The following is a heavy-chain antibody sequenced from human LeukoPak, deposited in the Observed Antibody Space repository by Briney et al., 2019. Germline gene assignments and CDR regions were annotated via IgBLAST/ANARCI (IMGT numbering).Heavy chain of an antibody. CDR3: ARVFSYYDFWSGYLFDY. CDR2: IYYSGST. J-gene: IGHJ4*02. Sequence: SETLSLTCTVSGGSISSGDYYWSWIRQPPGKGLEWIGYIYYSGSTYYNPSLKSRVTISVDTSKNQFSLKLSSVTAADTAVYYCARVFSYYDFWSGYLFDYWGQGTLVTVSS. CDR1: GGSISSGDYY. D-gene: IGHD3-3*01. V-gene: IGHV4-30-4*08.